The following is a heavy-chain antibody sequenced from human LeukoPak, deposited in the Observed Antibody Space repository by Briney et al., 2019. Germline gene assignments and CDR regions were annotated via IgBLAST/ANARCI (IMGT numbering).Heavy chain of an antibody. J-gene: IGHJ4*02. CDR2: ISTYGGGI. CDR1: GFTFRSYV. CDR3: AGAFASSCNYYPPDY. V-gene: IGHV3-64*01. Sequence: GGSLRLACAASGFTFRSYVMHWVRQAPGEGLEYVSGISTYGGGIYYASSVKGRLPISRDNSKNTVYLQMDSLRAEDMAVYYCAGAFASSCNYYPPDYCGQGALVTVSS. D-gene: IGHD3-22*01.